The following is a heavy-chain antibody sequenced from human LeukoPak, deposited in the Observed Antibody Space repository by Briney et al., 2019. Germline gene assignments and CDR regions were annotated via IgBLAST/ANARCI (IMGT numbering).Heavy chain of an antibody. Sequence: ASVKVSCKASGYTFTSYYMHWVRQAPGQGLEWMGIINPSGGSTSYAQEFQGRVIMTRDMSTSTVYMELSSLRSEDTAVYYCARDSSVEDTAWWFDPWGQGTLVTVSS. CDR3: ARDSSVEDTAWWFDP. V-gene: IGHV1-46*01. CDR1: GYTFTSYY. CDR2: INPSGGST. J-gene: IGHJ5*02. D-gene: IGHD3-10*01.